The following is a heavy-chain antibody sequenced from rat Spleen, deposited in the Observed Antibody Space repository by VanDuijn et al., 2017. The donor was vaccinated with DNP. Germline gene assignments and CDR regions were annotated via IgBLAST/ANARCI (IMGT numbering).Heavy chain of an antibody. J-gene: IGHJ2*01. Sequence: EVQVVETGGGLVQPGRSLKLSCAASGFTFSDYDMAWVRQAPTKGLEWVASISPSGGNTYYRDSVKGRFTISRDNAKSTLYLQMNSLRSEDMATYYCARWATVDYYFDYWGQGVMVPVSS. V-gene: IGHV5-25*01. CDR3: ARWATVDYYFDY. D-gene: IGHD1-1*01. CDR2: ISPSGGNT. CDR1: GFTFSDYD.